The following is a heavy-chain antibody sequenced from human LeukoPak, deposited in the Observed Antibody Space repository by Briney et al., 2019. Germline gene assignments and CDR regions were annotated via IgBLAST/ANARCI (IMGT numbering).Heavy chain of an antibody. CDR3: TRRDYAAWFDP. CDR1: GDSTTSIAFY. Sequence: KPSETLSLTCNVAGDSTTSIAFYRAWIRQSPGKGLEWIGNVYYSGSTQYNPSLRGRVSISMDKTKNQFSLNLNSVSVTDTAIYHCTRRDYAAWFDPWGQGTLVTVSS. D-gene: IGHD4/OR15-4a*01. CDR2: VYYSGST. V-gene: IGHV4-39*01. J-gene: IGHJ5*02.